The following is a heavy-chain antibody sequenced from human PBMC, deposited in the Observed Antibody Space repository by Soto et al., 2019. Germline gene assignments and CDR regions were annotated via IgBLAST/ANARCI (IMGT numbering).Heavy chain of an antibody. V-gene: IGHV1-24*01. J-gene: IGHJ4*02. CDR3: ATMGYCSSSSWYSVDF. D-gene: IGHD2-2*01. Sequence: EKGLEWMGGFDPEDGETIYAQKFQGRVTMTEDTSTDTAYMELSSLRSEDTAVYYCATMGYCSSSSWYSVDFWGEGTLVTVSS. CDR2: FDPEDGET.